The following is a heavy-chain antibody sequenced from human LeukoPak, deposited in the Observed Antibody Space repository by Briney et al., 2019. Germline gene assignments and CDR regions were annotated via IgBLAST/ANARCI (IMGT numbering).Heavy chain of an antibody. CDR3: ARLGSSSPNWYFDL. J-gene: IGHJ2*01. Sequence: SETLSLTCTVSGGSIFSSTYYWGWIRQPPGKGLEWIGSIYYSGSTYYNPSLKSRVTMSVDTSKNQFSLKLTPVTAADTAVYDCARLGSSSPNWYFDLWGHGTLVTVSS. CDR1: GGSIFSSTYY. CDR2: IYYSGST. V-gene: IGHV4-39*01. D-gene: IGHD6-6*01.